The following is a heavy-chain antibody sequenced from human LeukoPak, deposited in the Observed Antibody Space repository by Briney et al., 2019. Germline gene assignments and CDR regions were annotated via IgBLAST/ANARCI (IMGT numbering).Heavy chain of an antibody. CDR3: TRGWYYGMDV. CDR1: GFTFSSYW. CDR2: INTDGSST. V-gene: IGHV3-74*01. J-gene: IGHJ6*02. Sequence: GGSLRLSCAASGFTFSSYWMHWVRQAPGKGLVWVSRINTDGSSTTYADSVKGRFTISRANAKNTLYLQMNSLRVEDTAVYFCTRGWYYGMDVWGQGTTVIVSS. D-gene: IGHD2-15*01.